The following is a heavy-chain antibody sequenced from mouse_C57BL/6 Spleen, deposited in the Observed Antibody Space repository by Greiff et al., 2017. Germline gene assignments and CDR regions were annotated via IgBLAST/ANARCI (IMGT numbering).Heavy chain of an antibody. J-gene: IGHJ3*01. Sequence: EVKVVESGPELVKPGASVKISCKASGYSFTGYYMNWVKQSPEKSLEWIGEINPSTGGTTYNQKFKAKATLTVDKASSTAYMQLKSLTSEDSAVYYCARGTNFLRGFAYWGQGTLVTVSA. V-gene: IGHV1-42*01. CDR3: ARGTNFLRGFAY. CDR1: GYSFTGYY. D-gene: IGHD1-1*01. CDR2: INPSTGGT.